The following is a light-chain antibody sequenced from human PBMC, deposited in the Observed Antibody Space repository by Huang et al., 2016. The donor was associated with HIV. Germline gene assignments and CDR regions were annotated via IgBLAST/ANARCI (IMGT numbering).Light chain of an antibody. CDR3: QQANSFPQVT. V-gene: IGKV1-12*01. J-gene: IGKJ1*01. CDR2: AAS. CDR1: QGISSR. Sequence: DIQMTQSPSSVSASVGDRVTITCRASQGISSRLAWYQQKPGKAPTLLVYAASSLQSGVPARFSGSGSGTDFTLTISSLQPEDFATYYCQQANSFPQVTFGQGTKVEIK.